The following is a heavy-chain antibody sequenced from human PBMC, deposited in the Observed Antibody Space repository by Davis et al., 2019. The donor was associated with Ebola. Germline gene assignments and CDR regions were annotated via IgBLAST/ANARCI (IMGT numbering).Heavy chain of an antibody. Sequence: SGPTLVKPTETLTLTCTISGFSLSNARMGVSWIRQPPGKALEWLAHIFSNDEKSYSTSLKTRLTISKDTSKNQVVLTMTNMDPVDTATYYCEGRDGYSFDYWGQGTLVTVSS. J-gene: IGHJ4*02. CDR1: GFSLSNARMG. V-gene: IGHV2-26*03. CDR3: EGRDGYSFDY. CDR2: IFSNDEK. D-gene: IGHD5-24*01.